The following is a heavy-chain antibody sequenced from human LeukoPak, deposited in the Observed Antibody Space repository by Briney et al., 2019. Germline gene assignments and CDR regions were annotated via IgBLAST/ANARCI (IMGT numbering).Heavy chain of an antibody. CDR3: ARVRYSYGTELWYFDL. D-gene: IGHD5-18*01. CDR1: GGSISSGGYY. Sequence: PSETLSLTCTVSGGSISSGGYYWSWIRQPPGKGLEWIGYIYHSGSTYYNPSLKSRVTISVDRSKNQFSLKLSSVTAADTAVYYCARVRYSYGTELWYFDLWGRGTLVTVSS. V-gene: IGHV4-30-2*01. J-gene: IGHJ2*01. CDR2: IYHSGST.